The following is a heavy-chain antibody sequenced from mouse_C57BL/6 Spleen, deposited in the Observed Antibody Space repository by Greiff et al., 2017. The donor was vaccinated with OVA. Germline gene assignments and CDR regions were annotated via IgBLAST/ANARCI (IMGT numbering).Heavy chain of an antibody. V-gene: IGHV1-64*01. D-gene: IGHD1-1*01. CDR1: GYTFTSYW. CDR3: ARGIYYYGRSYGEDAMDY. CDR2: IHPNSGST. Sequence: QVQLQQPGAELVKPGASVKLSCKASGYTFTSYWMHWVKQRPGQGLEWIGMIHPNSGSTNYNEKFKSKATLTVDKSSSTAYMQLSSLTSEDSAVYYCARGIYYYGRSYGEDAMDYWGQGTSVTVSS. J-gene: IGHJ4*01.